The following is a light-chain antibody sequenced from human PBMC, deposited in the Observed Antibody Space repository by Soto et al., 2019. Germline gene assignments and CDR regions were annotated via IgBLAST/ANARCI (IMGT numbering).Light chain of an antibody. CDR2: DAS. CDR3: QQYNNWPPLT. CDR1: QDISNY. Sequence: DIQMTQSPSSLSASVGDRVTITCQASQDISNYLNWYQQKPGKAPKLLIYDASNLETGVPSRFSGSGSGTDFTFTISSLQPEDIAVYYCQQYNNWPPLTFGGGTKVAIK. J-gene: IGKJ4*01. V-gene: IGKV1-33*01.